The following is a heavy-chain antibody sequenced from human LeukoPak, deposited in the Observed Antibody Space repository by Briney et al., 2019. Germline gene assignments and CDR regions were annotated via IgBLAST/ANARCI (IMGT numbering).Heavy chain of an antibody. V-gene: IGHV3-53*01. CDR2: IYSGGST. CDR1: GFTVSSNY. Sequence: GGSLRLSCAASGFTVSSNYMSWVRQAPGKGLEWVSVIYSGGSTYYADSVKGRFTISRYNSKNTLYLQMNSLRAEDTAVYYCASPLGGKHCSGGSCYSMVDYYYGMDVWGQGTTVTVSS. J-gene: IGHJ6*02. D-gene: IGHD2-15*01. CDR3: ASPLGGKHCSGGSCYSMVDYYYGMDV.